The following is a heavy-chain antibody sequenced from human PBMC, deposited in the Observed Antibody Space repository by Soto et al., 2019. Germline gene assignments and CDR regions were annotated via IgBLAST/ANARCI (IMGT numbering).Heavy chain of an antibody. CDR3: AKDRYIAVAGTCYCDY. V-gene: IGHV3-9*01. Sequence: EVPLVESGGGLVQPGRSLRLSFAASGFTFDDYAMHWVRQAPGKGLEWVSGISWNSGSIGYADSVKGRFTISRDNANNSLYLEMNSLRAEDTAVYYCAKDRYIAVAGTCYCDYWGPGTLVAVSS. J-gene: IGHJ4*02. CDR1: GFTFDDYA. D-gene: IGHD6-19*01. CDR2: ISWNSGSI.